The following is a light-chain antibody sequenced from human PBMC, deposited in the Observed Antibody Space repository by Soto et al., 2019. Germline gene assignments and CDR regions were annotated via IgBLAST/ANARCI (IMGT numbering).Light chain of an antibody. CDR1: QTLSDY. Sequence: DIQMTQSPSTLSASVGDRVTITCRASQTLSDYLAWYQQKPGKAPKFLIYMVSTLESGVPSRFSGAGSRTEFSLTISSLQPDDFATYYCQQYKSYPWTFGQGTKVEIK. V-gene: IGKV1-5*03. CDR3: QQYKSYPWT. CDR2: MVS. J-gene: IGKJ1*01.